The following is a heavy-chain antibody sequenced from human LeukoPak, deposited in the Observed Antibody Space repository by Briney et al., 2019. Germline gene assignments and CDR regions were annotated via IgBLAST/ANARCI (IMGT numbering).Heavy chain of an antibody. CDR1: GFTVSSNY. CDR3: ASLYYDILTGLYYFDY. J-gene: IGHJ4*02. Sequence: GGSLRLSCAASGFTVSSNYMSWVRQAPGKGLEWVSAIYTGGSTYYAGSVKGRFTISRDNSKNTLYLQMNSLRAEDTAVYYCASLYYDILTGLYYFDYWGQGTLVTVSS. V-gene: IGHV3-66*01. CDR2: IYTGGST. D-gene: IGHD3-9*01.